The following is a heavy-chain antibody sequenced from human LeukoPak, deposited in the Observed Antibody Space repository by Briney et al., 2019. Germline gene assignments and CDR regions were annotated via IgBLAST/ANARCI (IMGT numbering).Heavy chain of an antibody. CDR3: VKTKNMGTNYVAYFDY. V-gene: IGHV3-9*01. J-gene: IGHJ4*02. CDR1: GFSLEDYG. Sequence: GGSLRVSCAASGFSLEDYGMHRVRQAPGKGLEWVAGISWNSGAIGYVDSVKGRFTISRDNARNSLFLQMNSLRPEDTALYFCVKTKNMGTNYVAYFDYWGQGTLVTVSS. D-gene: IGHD1-1*01. CDR2: ISWNSGAI.